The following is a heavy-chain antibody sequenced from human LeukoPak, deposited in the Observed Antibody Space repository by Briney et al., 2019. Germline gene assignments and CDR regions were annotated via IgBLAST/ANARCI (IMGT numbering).Heavy chain of an antibody. V-gene: IGHV1-69*01. J-gene: IGHJ3*02. CDR1: GGTFSSYA. D-gene: IGHD5-18*01. CDR3: ARDSARGYSYGYNAFDI. Sequence: GSSVKVSCKASGGTFSSYAISWVRQAPGQGLEWMGGIIPIFGTANYAQKFQGRVTITADESTSTAYMELGSLRSDDTAVYFCARDSARGYSYGYNAFDIWGQGTMVTVSS. CDR2: IIPIFGTA.